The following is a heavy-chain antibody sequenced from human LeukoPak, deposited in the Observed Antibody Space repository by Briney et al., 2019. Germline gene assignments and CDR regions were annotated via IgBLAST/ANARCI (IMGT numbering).Heavy chain of an antibody. Sequence: SETLSLTCAVYGGSFNSYYWSWIRQSPGKGLEWIGEINHSGSTNYNPSLESRVTISVDTSKNQFSLKLSSVTAADTAVYYCAMMVVALGVPFDYWGQGTLVTVSS. CDR2: INHSGST. J-gene: IGHJ4*02. CDR3: AMMVVALGVPFDY. CDR1: GGSFNSYY. D-gene: IGHD3-22*01. V-gene: IGHV4-34*01.